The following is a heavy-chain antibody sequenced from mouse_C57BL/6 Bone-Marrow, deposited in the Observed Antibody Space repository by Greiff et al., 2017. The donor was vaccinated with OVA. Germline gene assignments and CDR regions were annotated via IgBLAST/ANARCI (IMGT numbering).Heavy chain of an antibody. Sequence: QVQLQQSGPELVKPGASVKISCKASGYAFSSSWMNWVKQRPGKGLEWIGRIYPGDGDTNYNGKFKGKATLTADKSSSTAYMQLSSLTSEDSAVYFCAREELITTVVAPSAYWGHGTLVTVSA. CDR2: IYPGDGDT. D-gene: IGHD1-1*01. J-gene: IGHJ3*01. CDR1: GYAFSSSW. V-gene: IGHV1-82*01. CDR3: AREELITTVVAPSAY.